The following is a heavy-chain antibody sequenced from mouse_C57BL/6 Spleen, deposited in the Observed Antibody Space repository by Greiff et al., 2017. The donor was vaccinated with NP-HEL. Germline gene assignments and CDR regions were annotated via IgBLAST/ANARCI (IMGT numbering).Heavy chain of an antibody. CDR3: ARLKDGDWFAY. V-gene: IGHV1-22*01. Sequence: VQLQQSGPELVKPGASVKMSCKASGYTFTDYNMHWVKQSHGKSLEWIGYINPNNGGTSYNQKFKGKATLTVIKSSSTAYMELRSLTSEDSAVYYCARLKDGDWFAYWGQGTLVTVSA. CDR1: GYTFTDYN. CDR2: INPNNGGT. J-gene: IGHJ3*01.